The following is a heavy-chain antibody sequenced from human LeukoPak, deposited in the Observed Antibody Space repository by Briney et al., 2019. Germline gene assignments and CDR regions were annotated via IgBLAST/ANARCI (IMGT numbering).Heavy chain of an antibody. J-gene: IGHJ5*02. D-gene: IGHD1-1*01. CDR1: GGSFSGYY. CDR3: ARVPDITARPCDT. Sequence: SETLSLTCAVYGGSFSGYYWTLIRETPGKGLEWIGEISHTGLTGSNPSLKSRVTIFVDSSKKQFSLRMTSVTAADTGVYYCARVPDITARPCDTWGPGTLVTVSS. CDR2: ISHTGLT. V-gene: IGHV4-34*01.